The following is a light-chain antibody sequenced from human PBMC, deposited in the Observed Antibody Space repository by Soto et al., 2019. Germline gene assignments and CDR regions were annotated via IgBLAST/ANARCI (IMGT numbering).Light chain of an antibody. V-gene: IGLV1-44*01. CDR3: AAWDDSLNGPV. CDR1: SSNIGSGV. CDR2: SNT. Sequence: QSVLTQPPSASGTPGQRVTISCSGSSSNIGSGVVNWSQQLPGTAPKLLIYSNTQRPSGVPDRFSGSKSRTSASLAISGLQSEDEADYYCAAWDDSLNGPVFGTGTKLTVL. J-gene: IGLJ1*01.